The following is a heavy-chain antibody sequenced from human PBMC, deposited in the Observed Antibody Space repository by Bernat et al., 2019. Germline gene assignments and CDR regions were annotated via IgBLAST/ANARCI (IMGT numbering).Heavy chain of an antibody. CDR3: ARDFDSLYSSGWYDY. Sequence: EVQLVESGGGLVQPGGSLRLSCAASGFTFSSYSMNWVRQAPGKGLEWVSYISSSSSTIYYADSVKGRFTISRDNAKNSLYLQMNSLRAEDTAVYYCARDFDSLYSSGWYDYWGQGTLVTVSS. V-gene: IGHV3-48*01. D-gene: IGHD6-19*01. CDR2: ISSSSSTI. CDR1: GFTFSSYS. J-gene: IGHJ4*02.